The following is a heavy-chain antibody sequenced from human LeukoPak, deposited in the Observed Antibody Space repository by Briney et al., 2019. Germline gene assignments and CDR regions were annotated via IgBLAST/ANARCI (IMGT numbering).Heavy chain of an antibody. J-gene: IGHJ5*02. CDR3: ARGFPSSSRWFDP. D-gene: IGHD6-6*01. Sequence: SETLSLTCGVYAESFSGYHWTWIRLRPGKGLDWIGDIDHSGSAHYNPSLKSRVTISVDTSNEQFSLNLHSVTAADTAVYYCARGFPSSSRWFDPWGQGTLVTVSS. CDR2: IDHSGSA. CDR1: AESFSGYH. V-gene: IGHV4-34*01.